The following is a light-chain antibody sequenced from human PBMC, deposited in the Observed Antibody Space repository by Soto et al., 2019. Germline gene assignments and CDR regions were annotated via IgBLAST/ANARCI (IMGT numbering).Light chain of an antibody. CDR1: QSISSW. Sequence: DIQMTQSPSTLSASVGDRVTITCRASQSISSWLAWYQQKPGKAPNLLIYKASSLESGVPSRFSGSGSGTEFTLTISSLQLDDFATYYCQQYNSYWTFGQGTKVEIK. V-gene: IGKV1-5*03. CDR2: KAS. CDR3: QQYNSYWT. J-gene: IGKJ1*01.